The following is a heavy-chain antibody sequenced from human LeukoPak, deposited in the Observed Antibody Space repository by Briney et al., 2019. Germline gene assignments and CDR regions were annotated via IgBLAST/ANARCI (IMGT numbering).Heavy chain of an antibody. V-gene: IGHV4-4*07. CDR1: GGPIYSYY. D-gene: IGHD3-22*01. Sequence: SETLSLTYSVSGGPIYSYYWSWIRQTANKGLEWIGRLYPGVSTDYNPSLKSRVTMSVDTSKKQFALRLSAVTAADTAVYYCARMKFYDSTGYSPGHYMDVWGKGTTVIVSS. CDR2: LYPGVST. CDR3: ARMKFYDSTGYSPGHYMDV. J-gene: IGHJ6*03.